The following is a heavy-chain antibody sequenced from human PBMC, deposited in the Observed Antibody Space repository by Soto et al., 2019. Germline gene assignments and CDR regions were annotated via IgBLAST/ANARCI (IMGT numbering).Heavy chain of an antibody. V-gene: IGHV3-23*01. Sequence: LRLSCAASRFTSSNYAMSWFRQPPGKGLEWVSAISGSATSTDYADSVRGRFTVSRDNSKDILYLQMNSLRAEDTALYYCAKDSSPRVSAQGHVDYWGQGILVTVSS. CDR2: ISGSATST. D-gene: IGHD6-25*01. J-gene: IGHJ4*02. CDR1: RFTSSNYA. CDR3: AKDSSPRVSAQGHVDY.